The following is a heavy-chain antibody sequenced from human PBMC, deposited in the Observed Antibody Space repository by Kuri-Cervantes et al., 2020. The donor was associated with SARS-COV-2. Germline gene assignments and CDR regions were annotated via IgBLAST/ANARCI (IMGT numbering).Heavy chain of an antibody. CDR3: AREELRFLEWLLFVGDYYYYGMDV. D-gene: IGHD3-3*01. Sequence: GESLKISCAASGITFIRNAMHWVRQAPGKGLEWVAVIWYDGSNKYYADSVKGRFTISRDNSKNTLYLQMNSLRAEDTAVYYCAREELRFLEWLLFVGDYYYYGMDVWGQGTMVTVSS. V-gene: IGHV3-33*01. CDR1: GITFIRNA. J-gene: IGHJ6*02. CDR2: IWYDGSNK.